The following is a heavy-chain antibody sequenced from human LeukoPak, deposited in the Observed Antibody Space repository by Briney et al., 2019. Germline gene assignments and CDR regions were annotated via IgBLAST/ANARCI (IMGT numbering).Heavy chain of an antibody. Sequence: PSETLSLTCTVSGGSISSSSYYWGWIRPPPGKGLEWIGSIYYSGSTYYNPSLKSRVTISVDTSKNQFSLKLSSVTAADTAVYYCAREGGGNWEFDYWGQGTLVTVSS. V-gene: IGHV4-39*07. CDR1: GGSISSSSYY. D-gene: IGHD7-27*01. CDR2: IYYSGST. J-gene: IGHJ4*02. CDR3: AREGGGNWEFDY.